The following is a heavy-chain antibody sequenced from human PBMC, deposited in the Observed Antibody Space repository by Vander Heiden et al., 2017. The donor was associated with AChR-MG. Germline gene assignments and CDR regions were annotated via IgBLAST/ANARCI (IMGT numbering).Heavy chain of an antibody. CDR2: INHSGRT. V-gene: IGHV4-34*01. J-gene: IGHJ4*02. Sequence: QVQLQQWGAGLLTPSETLSLTCAVYGGSFNDYYWSWIRQAPGKGLEWIGEINHSGRTNFNPSLKSRVTISVDKSKNQFSLKMTSVTAADTAVYYCARRKQLIRVFDYWGQGTLLTVSS. CDR3: ARRKQLIRVFDY. CDR1: GGSFNDYY. D-gene: IGHD3-22*01.